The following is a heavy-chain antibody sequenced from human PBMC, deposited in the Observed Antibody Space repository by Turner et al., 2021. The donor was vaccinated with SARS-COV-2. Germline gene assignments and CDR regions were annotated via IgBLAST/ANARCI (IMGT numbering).Heavy chain of an antibody. J-gene: IGHJ4*02. CDR2: VSWNGSRT. Sequence: EVQLVESGGGVVQPGGSLRLSCAASGFTFSNSDMNWVHQAPGKGLEWVSGVSWNGSRTHYADSVKGRFIISRDNSRNTLYLQTNSLRTRGYTYDAVADYWGQGTLVTVSS. D-gene: IGHD5-18*01. CDR1: GFTFSNSD. V-gene: IGHV3-35*01. CDR3: ADY.